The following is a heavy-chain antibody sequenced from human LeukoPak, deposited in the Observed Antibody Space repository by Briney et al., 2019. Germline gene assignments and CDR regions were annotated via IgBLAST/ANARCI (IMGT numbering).Heavy chain of an antibody. Sequence: SETLSLTCTVSGYSISSGYYWGWIRQPPGKGLEWIGSIYHSGSTYYNPSLKSRVTISVDTSKNQFSLKLSSVIAADTAVYYCARNPFYDTAWGQGTLVTVSS. CDR2: IYHSGST. V-gene: IGHV4-38-2*02. J-gene: IGHJ5*02. CDR3: ARNPFYDTA. D-gene: IGHD2/OR15-2a*01. CDR1: GYSISSGYY.